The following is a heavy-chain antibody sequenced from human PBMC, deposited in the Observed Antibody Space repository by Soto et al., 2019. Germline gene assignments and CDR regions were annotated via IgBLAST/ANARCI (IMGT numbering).Heavy chain of an antibody. V-gene: IGHV3-23*01. CDR1: GFTFSSYA. Sequence: GGSLRLSCAASGFTFSSYAMSWVRQAPGKGLEWVSAISGSGGSTYYADSVKGRFTISRDNSKNTLYLQMNSLRAEDTAVYYCAKGGRYSSGWYYFDYWGQGTLVTVSS. D-gene: IGHD6-19*01. CDR2: ISGSGGST. CDR3: AKGGRYSSGWYYFDY. J-gene: IGHJ4*02.